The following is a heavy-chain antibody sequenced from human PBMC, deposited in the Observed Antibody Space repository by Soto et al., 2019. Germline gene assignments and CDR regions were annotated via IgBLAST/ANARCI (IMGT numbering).Heavy chain of an antibody. J-gene: IGHJ6*02. CDR2: ISYDGSNK. V-gene: IGHV3-30*18. CDR1: GFTFSSYG. CDR3: AKDSYYYGMDV. Sequence: SLRLSCAASGFTFSSYGMHWVRQAPGKGLEWVAVISYDGSNKYYADSVKGRFTISRDNSKNTLYLQMNSLRAEDTAVYYCAKDSYYYGMDVWGQGTTVTVSS.